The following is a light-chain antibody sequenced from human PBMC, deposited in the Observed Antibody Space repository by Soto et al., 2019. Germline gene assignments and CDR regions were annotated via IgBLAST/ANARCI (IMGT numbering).Light chain of an antibody. J-gene: IGKJ5*01. Sequence: DVVVTQSPLSLSVTLGQPASFSSRCSKSFVTSVGGTYLTWFQKRPGQSPRRLIYKVSNLDSGVPDRFSGSGSGTNFILRISRVEAEDVGLYYCMQGTHVPFTFGQGTRLEIK. V-gene: IGKV2D-30*01. CDR2: KVS. CDR3: MQGTHVPFT. CDR1: KSFVTSVGGTY.